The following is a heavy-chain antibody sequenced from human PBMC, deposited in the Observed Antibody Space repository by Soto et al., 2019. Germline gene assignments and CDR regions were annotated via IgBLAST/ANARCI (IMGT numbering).Heavy chain of an antibody. V-gene: IGHV3-7*01. CDR1: GFTFSRYW. D-gene: IGHD6-13*01. Sequence: GGSLRLSCAASGFTFSRYWMSWVRQAPGKGLEWVANIKQDGSEKYYVDSVKGRFTISRDNAKNSLYLQMNSLRAEDTAVYYCARAGHGPQLVFSEDAFDIWGQGTMVSVSS. J-gene: IGHJ3*02. CDR2: IKQDGSEK. CDR3: ARAGHGPQLVFSEDAFDI.